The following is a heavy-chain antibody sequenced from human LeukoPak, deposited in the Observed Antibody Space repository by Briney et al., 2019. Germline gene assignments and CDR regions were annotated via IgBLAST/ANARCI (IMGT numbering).Heavy chain of an antibody. CDR2: ISVYNGNT. D-gene: IGHD2-15*01. CDR3: ARDKGYCSGGSCYYWFDP. J-gene: IGHJ5*02. CDR1: GYTFNSHG. Sequence: ASVKVSCTASGYTFNSHGISWVRQAPGQGLEWMGWISVYNGNTNYAQKFQGRVTMTTDTSTSTDYMELRSLRSDDTAVYYCARDKGYCSGGSCYYWFDPWGQGTLVTVSS. V-gene: IGHV1-18*04.